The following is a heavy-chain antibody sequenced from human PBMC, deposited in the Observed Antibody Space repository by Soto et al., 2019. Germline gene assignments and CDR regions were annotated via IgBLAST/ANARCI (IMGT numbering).Heavy chain of an antibody. D-gene: IGHD6-6*01. Sequence: SETLSLTCTVSGGSISSYYWCWIRQPAGKGLEWIGRFNPSGNIQYNPSLKSRLTMSADTSKNQFYLNLSSVPAADTAVYYCAGELSNSPQYFDFWGLGTLVTVSS. J-gene: IGHJ4*02. V-gene: IGHV4-4*07. CDR2: FNPSGNI. CDR3: AGELSNSPQYFDF. CDR1: GGSISSYY.